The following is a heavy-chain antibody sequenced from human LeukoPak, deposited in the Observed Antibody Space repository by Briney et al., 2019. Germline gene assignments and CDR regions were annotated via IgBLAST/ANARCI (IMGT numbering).Heavy chain of an antibody. V-gene: IGHV3-21*01. CDR2: ISSSSSYI. CDR3: ARGYDFWSGYYPAGY. D-gene: IGHD3-3*01. J-gene: IGHJ4*02. CDR1: GFTFSSYS. Sequence: GGSLRLSCAASGFTFSSYSMNWVRQAPGKGLEWVSSISSSSSYIYYADSVKGRFTISRDNAKNSLYLQMNSLRAEDTAVYYCARGYDFWSGYYPAGYWGQGTLVTVSS.